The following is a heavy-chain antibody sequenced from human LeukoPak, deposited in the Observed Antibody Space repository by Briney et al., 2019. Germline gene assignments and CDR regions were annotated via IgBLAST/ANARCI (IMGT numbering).Heavy chain of an antibody. CDR2: ISSNGGST. CDR1: GFTFTNYA. D-gene: IGHD3-16*01. Sequence: GGSLRLSCSVSGFTFTNYAMHWVRQAPGKGLEYVSSISSNGGSTYYADSVKGRFTISRDNSKNTLYLQMSSLRVEDTVVYYCVKDRYVDYWGQGILVTVSS. CDR3: VKDRYVDY. V-gene: IGHV3-64D*09. J-gene: IGHJ4*02.